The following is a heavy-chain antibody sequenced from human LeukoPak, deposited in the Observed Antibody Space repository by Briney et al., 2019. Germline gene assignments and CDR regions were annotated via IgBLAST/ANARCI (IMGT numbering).Heavy chain of an antibody. V-gene: IGHV3-66*01. CDR2: IYSGGST. CDR3: TRNLIGGPAVLIDF. CDR1: GFTVSSNY. D-gene: IGHD2-2*01. J-gene: IGHJ4*02. Sequence: GGSLRLSCAASGFTVSSNYMNWVRQAPGKGLEWVSVIYSGGSTYYADSVEGRFTISRDNAKNSLYLQMNSLRDEDTAVYYCTRNLIGGPAVLIDFWGQGTLVSVSS.